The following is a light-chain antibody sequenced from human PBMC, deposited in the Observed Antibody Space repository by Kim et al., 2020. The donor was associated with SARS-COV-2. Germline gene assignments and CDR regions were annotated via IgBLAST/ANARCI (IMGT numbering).Light chain of an antibody. Sequence: EIVMTQSPVTLSVSPGERATLSCRASQSIGSNLAWYQQKSDQAPRLLISGASIRATGIPVRFSGSGSGTEFTLTISGLQSEDFAVYYCQQYGNWPPYTFGQGTKLEI. CDR3: QQYGNWPPYT. J-gene: IGKJ2*01. V-gene: IGKV3D-15*01. CDR1: QSIGSN. CDR2: GAS.